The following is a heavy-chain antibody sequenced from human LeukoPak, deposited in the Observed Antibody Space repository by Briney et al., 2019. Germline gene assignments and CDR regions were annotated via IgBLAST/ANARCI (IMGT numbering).Heavy chain of an antibody. CDR1: GGSISSGDYY. D-gene: IGHD3-16*01. Sequence: SENLSLTCTVSGGSISSGDYYWSWIRQPPGKGLGWIGYIYNSGSTYYNPSLKSQVTISVDRSKNQFSLKLSSVSAAATAVYDCARGGILQSQIRAFDIWGQGTLVTVSS. CDR2: IYNSGST. J-gene: IGHJ3*02. CDR3: ARGGILQSQIRAFDI. V-gene: IGHV4-30-4*01.